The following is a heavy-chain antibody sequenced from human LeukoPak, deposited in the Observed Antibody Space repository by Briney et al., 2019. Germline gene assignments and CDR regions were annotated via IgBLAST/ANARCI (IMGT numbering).Heavy chain of an antibody. D-gene: IGHD3-22*01. Sequence: GSSVKVSCKASGGTFSSYAISWVRQAPGQGLEWMGGIIPIFGTANYAQKLQGRVTITADESTSTAYMELSSLRSEDTAVYYCARGDSSGYYYLDYWGQGTLVTVSS. CDR3: ARGDSSGYYYLDY. CDR2: IIPIFGTA. J-gene: IGHJ4*02. CDR1: GGTFSSYA. V-gene: IGHV1-69*01.